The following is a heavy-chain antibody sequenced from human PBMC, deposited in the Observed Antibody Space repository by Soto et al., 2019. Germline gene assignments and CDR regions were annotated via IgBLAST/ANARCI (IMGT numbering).Heavy chain of an antibody. Sequence: EVQLVESGGGLVQPGGSLRLSCAASGFTFSGYSMFWVRQAPGKGLEYVSAINTNGVNTFYAKSVKGRFTISRDNSKNTMYLQMGSLRAEDMAVYYCARESAGRDEFESSGDFDYWGQGTLVTVSS. CDR3: ARESAGRDEFESSGDFDY. J-gene: IGHJ4*02. CDR1: GFTFSGYS. CDR2: INTNGVNT. D-gene: IGHD3-22*01. V-gene: IGHV3-64*01.